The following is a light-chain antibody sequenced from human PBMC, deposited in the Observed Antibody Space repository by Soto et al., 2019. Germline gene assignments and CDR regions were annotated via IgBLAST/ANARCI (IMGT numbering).Light chain of an antibody. CDR3: QQYANLPPT. CDR2: AAS. CDR1: QDITNY. V-gene: IGKV1-33*01. J-gene: IGKJ4*01. Sequence: DVQMTQSPSSLSASVGDRLTITCQASQDITNYLNWYQQKPGKAPKLLIYAASNLETGVPSRFSGSGSGTDFTFTISSLPPEDVATYYCQQYANLPPTFGGGTKVETK.